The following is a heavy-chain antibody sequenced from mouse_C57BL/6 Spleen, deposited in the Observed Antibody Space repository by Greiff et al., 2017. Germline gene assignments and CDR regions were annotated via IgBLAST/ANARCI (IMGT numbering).Heavy chain of an antibody. D-gene: IGHD2-3*01. Sequence: EVKLQESGGDLVKPGGSLKLSCAASGFTFSSYGMSWVRQTPDKRLEWVATISSGGSYTYYPDSVKGRFTISRDNAKNTLYLQMSSLKSEDTAMYYCARHSDGSAWFAYWGQGTLVTVSA. CDR3: ARHSDGSAWFAY. J-gene: IGHJ3*01. CDR2: ISSGGSYT. CDR1: GFTFSSYG. V-gene: IGHV5-6*01.